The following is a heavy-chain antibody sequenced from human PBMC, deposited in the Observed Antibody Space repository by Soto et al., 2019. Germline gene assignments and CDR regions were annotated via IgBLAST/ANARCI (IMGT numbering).Heavy chain of an antibody. CDR3: AREYYDGGGYPIDY. J-gene: IGHJ4*02. Sequence: GGSLRLSCAASGFTFNSYNMNWVRQAPGKGLEWVSYISRSSSAIHYADSVKGRFTISRDNAKNSLYLQMNSLRDEDTAVYYCAREYYDGGGYPIDYWGPGTLVTVSS. D-gene: IGHD3-22*01. CDR1: GFTFNSYN. CDR2: ISRSSSAI. V-gene: IGHV3-48*02.